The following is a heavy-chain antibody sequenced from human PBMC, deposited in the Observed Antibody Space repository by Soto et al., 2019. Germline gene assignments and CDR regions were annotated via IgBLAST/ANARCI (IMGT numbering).Heavy chain of an antibody. V-gene: IGHV3-30*18. CDR3: AKVIGYCSSLRCSDAIDF. CDR1: GVTLSIAC. Sequence: PGGSLRLSSVASGVTLSIACMHWFRLPLEKGMEWVTVISYDGSNKYYVDSVKGRFTISRDNSKNTLYLQMNSLRAEDTAVYHCAKVIGYCSSLRCSDAIDFWGQGTMVTVSS. D-gene: IGHD2-2*01. J-gene: IGHJ3*01. CDR2: ISYDGSNK.